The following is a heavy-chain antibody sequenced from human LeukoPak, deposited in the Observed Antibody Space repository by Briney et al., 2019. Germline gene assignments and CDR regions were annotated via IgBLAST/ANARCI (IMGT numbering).Heavy chain of an antibody. Sequence: SETLSLTCTVSGGSISSYYWSWNRQPAGKGLEWIGRIYTSGSTNYNPSLKSRVTMSVDTSKNQFSLKLSSVTAADTAVYYCARDPIYSYGMYYFDYWGQGTLVTVSS. D-gene: IGHD5-18*01. J-gene: IGHJ4*02. V-gene: IGHV4-4*07. CDR1: GGSISSYY. CDR3: ARDPIYSYGMYYFDY. CDR2: IYTSGST.